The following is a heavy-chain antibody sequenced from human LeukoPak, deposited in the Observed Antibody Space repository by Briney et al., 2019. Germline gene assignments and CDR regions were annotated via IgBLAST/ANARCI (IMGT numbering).Heavy chain of an antibody. Sequence: SETLSLTCSVSGASISSQYWTWIRQPPGKGLEWMEYIYNSGSINYEPSLKSRVTMSIDTSKNQFSLRLTSVTAADTAVYYCARRRIDSMYNWFDPWGQGTLVIVSS. CDR1: GASISSQY. CDR2: IYNSGSI. V-gene: IGHV4-59*11. J-gene: IGHJ5*02. D-gene: IGHD2-21*01. CDR3: ARRRIDSMYNWFDP.